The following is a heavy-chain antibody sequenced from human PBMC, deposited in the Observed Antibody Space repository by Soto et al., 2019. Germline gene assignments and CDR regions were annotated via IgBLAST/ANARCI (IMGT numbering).Heavy chain of an antibody. V-gene: IGHV4-30-2*01. J-gene: IGHJ3*02. Sequence: SETLSLTCAVSGGSINSSDYSWSWIRQPPGKGLEWIGFIYQSGSTYYSPSLKSRVTISLDRSKNQFSLKLSSVTAADTAVYYCAREVLYYDSSGYSRDDAFDIWGQGTLVTVS. CDR1: GGSINSSDYS. CDR2: IYQSGST. D-gene: IGHD3-22*01. CDR3: AREVLYYDSSGYSRDDAFDI.